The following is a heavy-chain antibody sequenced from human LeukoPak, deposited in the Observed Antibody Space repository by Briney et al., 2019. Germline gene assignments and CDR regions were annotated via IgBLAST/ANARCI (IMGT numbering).Heavy chain of an antibody. CDR3: ARGSSSNSWYFDY. Sequence: SQTLSLTCAISGDSVSNNNAAWTWIRQSPSRGLEWLGRTYYRSKWYNDYAVSVKSRITINPDTSKNQFSLQLNSVTPEDTAVYYCARGSSSNSWYFDYWGQGTLVTVSS. CDR2: TYYRSKWYN. J-gene: IGHJ4*02. V-gene: IGHV6-1*01. CDR1: GDSVSNNNAA. D-gene: IGHD6-13*01.